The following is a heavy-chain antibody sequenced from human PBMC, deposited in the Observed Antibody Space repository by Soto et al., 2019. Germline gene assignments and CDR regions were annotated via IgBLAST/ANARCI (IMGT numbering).Heavy chain of an antibody. J-gene: IGHJ6*02. D-gene: IGHD3-10*01. V-gene: IGHV4-34*01. Sequence: QVQLQQWGAGLLKPSETLSLTCAVYGGSFSGYYWSWIRQPPGKGLEWIGEINHSGSTNYNPSLKSRVTISVDTSKNQFSLKLSSVTAADTAVYYCARGKYYYGSGSNRTGLYYYYGMDVWGQGTTVTVSS. CDR1: GGSFSGYY. CDR3: ARGKYYYGSGSNRTGLYYYYGMDV. CDR2: INHSGST.